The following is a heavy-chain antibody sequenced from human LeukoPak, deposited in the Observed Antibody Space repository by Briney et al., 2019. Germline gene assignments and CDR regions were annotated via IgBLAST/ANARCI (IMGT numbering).Heavy chain of an antibody. CDR2: IYYSGST. D-gene: IGHD2-15*01. Sequence: SETLSLTCTVSGGSISSYYWSWIRQPPGKGLEWIGYIYYSGSTNYNPSLKSRVTISVDTSKNQFSLKLSSVTAADTAVYYCAKGFVVVVSATQSSWSDPWGQGTLVTVSS. J-gene: IGHJ5*02. CDR3: AKGFVVVVSATQSSWSDP. V-gene: IGHV4-59*01. CDR1: GGSISSYY.